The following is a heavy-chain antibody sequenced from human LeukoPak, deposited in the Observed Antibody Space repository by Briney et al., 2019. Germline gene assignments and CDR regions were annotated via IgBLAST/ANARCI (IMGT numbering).Heavy chain of an antibody. CDR1: GGSISSYY. CDR2: IYTSGST. CDR3: ARMFGEYYYDSSGESWFDP. V-gene: IGHV4-4*07. Sequence: SETLSLTCTVSGGSISSYYWSWIRQPAGKGLEWIGRIYTSGSTNYNPSLKSRVTMSVDTSKNQFSLKLSSVTAADTAVYYCARMFGEYYYDSSGESWFDPWGQGTLVTVSS. J-gene: IGHJ5*02. D-gene: IGHD3-22*01.